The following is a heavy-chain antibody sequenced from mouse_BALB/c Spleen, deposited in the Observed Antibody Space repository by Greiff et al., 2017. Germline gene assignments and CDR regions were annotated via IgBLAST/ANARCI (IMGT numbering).Heavy chain of an antibody. Sequence: VKLVESGPGLVAPSQSLSITCTVSGFSLSRYSVHWVRQPPGKGLEWLGMIWGGGSTDYNSALKSRLSISKDNSKSQVFLKMNSLQTDDTAMYYCARNLMITTAWFAYWGQGTLVTVSA. CDR3: ARNLMITTAWFAY. CDR2: IWGGGST. J-gene: IGHJ3*01. CDR1: GFSLSRYS. D-gene: IGHD2-4*01. V-gene: IGHV2-6-4*01.